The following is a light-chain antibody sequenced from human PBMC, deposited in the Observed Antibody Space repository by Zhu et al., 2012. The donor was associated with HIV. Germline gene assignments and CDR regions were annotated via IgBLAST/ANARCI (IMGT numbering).Light chain of an antibody. J-gene: IGKJ4*01. V-gene: IGKV3-11*01. Sequence: IVLTQSPATLSLSPGERATVSCRASRSVRSFLAWYQQKPGQAPRLLIYDTSKRAAGIPARFSGSGSETDFTLTISRLEPEDFVVYYCQLYGTSPPLTFGGGTKVEMK. CDR2: DTS. CDR3: QLYGTSPPLT. CDR1: RSVRSF.